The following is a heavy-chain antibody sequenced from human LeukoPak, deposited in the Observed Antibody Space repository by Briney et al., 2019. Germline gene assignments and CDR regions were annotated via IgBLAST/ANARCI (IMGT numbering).Heavy chain of an antibody. CDR2: ISGSGGST. J-gene: IGHJ4*02. V-gene: IGHV3-23*01. Sequence: GGSLRLSCAASGFTFSSYAMSWVRQAPGKGLKWVSAISGSGGSTYYADSVKGRFTISRDNSKNTLYLQMNSLRAEDTAVYYCAKDRDFWSGYYRVFDYWGQGTLVTVSS. D-gene: IGHD3-3*01. CDR1: GFTFSSYA. CDR3: AKDRDFWSGYYRVFDY.